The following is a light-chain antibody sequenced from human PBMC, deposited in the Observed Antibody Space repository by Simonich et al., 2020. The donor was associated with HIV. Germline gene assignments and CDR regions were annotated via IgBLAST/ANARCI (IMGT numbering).Light chain of an antibody. CDR1: QSVSRSS. Sequence: EIVLTQSPATLSLSPGERATLSCGAIQSVSRSSLAGYQQKPGLAPRLISDDASSRAPGIPDRFSGSGSGTDFTLTISRLEPEDFAVYFCQQYGSSPSTFGQGTKLEIK. CDR3: QQYGSSPST. V-gene: IGKV3D-20*01. CDR2: DAS. J-gene: IGKJ2*01.